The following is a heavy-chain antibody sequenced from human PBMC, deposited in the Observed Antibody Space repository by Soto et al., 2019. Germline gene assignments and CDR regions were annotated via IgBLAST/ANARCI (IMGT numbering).Heavy chain of an antibody. CDR2: IKSKTDGGTT. CDR1: GFTFSNAW. D-gene: IGHD5-12*01. Sequence: GGSLRLSCAASGFTFSNAWMNWVRQAPGKGLEWVGRIKSKTDGGTTDYAAPVKGRFTISRDDSKNTLYLQMNSLKTEDTAVYYCTTTTIVATIGLRGYYYYYGMDVWGQGTTVTVSS. J-gene: IGHJ6*02. CDR3: TTTTIVATIGLRGYYYYYGMDV. V-gene: IGHV3-15*07.